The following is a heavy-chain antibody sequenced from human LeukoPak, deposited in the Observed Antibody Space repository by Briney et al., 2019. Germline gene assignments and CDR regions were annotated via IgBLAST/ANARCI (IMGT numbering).Heavy chain of an antibody. CDR1: GFTFSNYA. Sequence: GGSLRLSCAASGFTFSNYAMSWVRQAPGKGLEWVSAISGSGGSTYYADSVKGRFTISRDNSKNTLYLQMNSLRAEDTAVYYCAKDALAYCGGDCYSDYWGQGTLVTVSS. D-gene: IGHD2-21*02. CDR3: AKDALAYCGGDCYSDY. CDR2: ISGSGGST. J-gene: IGHJ4*02. V-gene: IGHV3-23*01.